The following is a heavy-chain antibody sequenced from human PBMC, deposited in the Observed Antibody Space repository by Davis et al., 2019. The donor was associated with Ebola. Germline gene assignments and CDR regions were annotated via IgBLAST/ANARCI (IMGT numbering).Heavy chain of an antibody. V-gene: IGHV3-23*01. Sequence: GESLKISCAASGFTFSSYAMSWVRQAPGKGLEWVSGISGSGGSTYYADSVKGRFTISRDNSKNTLYLQMNSLRAEDTAVYYCAKDREQWLVRPFDFDFWGQGTLVTVSS. CDR1: GFTFSSYA. D-gene: IGHD6-19*01. CDR2: ISGSGGST. J-gene: IGHJ4*02. CDR3: AKDREQWLVRPFDFDF.